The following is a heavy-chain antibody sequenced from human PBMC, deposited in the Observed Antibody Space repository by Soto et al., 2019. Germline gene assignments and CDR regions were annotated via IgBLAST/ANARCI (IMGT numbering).Heavy chain of an antibody. J-gene: IGHJ3*02. D-gene: IGHD3-9*01. Sequence: ASVKVSCKASGYTFTSYAMHWVRQAPGQRLEWVGWINAGNGNTKYSQKFQGRVTITRDTSASTAYMELSSLRSEDTAVYYCAREPQDYDILTGYYNDAFDIWGQGTMVTVSS. CDR2: INAGNGNT. CDR3: AREPQDYDILTGYYNDAFDI. CDR1: GYTFTSYA. V-gene: IGHV1-3*01.